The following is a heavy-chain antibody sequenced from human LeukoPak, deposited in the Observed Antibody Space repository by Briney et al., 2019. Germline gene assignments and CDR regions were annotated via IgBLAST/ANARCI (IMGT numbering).Heavy chain of an antibody. Sequence: SDTLSLTCAVSGYSISSNNWWGWIRQPPGKGLEWIGYIYYTGSTYYNPSLQGRVTKSVDTSKNQFSLRLTSVTAVDTAVYYCATKPNSEYYFDYWGRGTLVTVSS. J-gene: IGHJ4*02. D-gene: IGHD3-10*01. CDR2: IYYTGST. CDR3: ATKPNSEYYFDY. V-gene: IGHV4-28*01. CDR1: GYSISSNNW.